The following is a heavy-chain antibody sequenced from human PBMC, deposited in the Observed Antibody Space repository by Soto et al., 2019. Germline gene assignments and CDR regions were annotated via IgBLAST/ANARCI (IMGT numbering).Heavy chain of an antibody. CDR1: GYTFTSYY. CDR2: INPSGGST. J-gene: IGHJ4*02. V-gene: IGHV1-46*01. CDR3: ARATTGYSSGWYFDH. D-gene: IGHD6-19*01. Sequence: ASVKVSCKASGYTFTSYYMHWVRQAPGQGLEWMGIINPSGGSTSYAQKFQGRVTMTRDTSTSTVYMELSSLRSEDTAVYYCARATTGYSSGWYFDHWGQGTLVTVSS.